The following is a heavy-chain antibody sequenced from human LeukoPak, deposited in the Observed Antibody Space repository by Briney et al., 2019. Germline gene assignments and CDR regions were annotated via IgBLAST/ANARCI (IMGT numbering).Heavy chain of an antibody. CDR1: GFTFSTFW. CDR3: ARSRRADIVVVVADF. Sequence: PGGSLRLSCAASGFTFSTFWMTWVRQVPGKGLEWVANINRDGSQTYYVDSVKGRFTISRDNAQNSLYLQMSSLRAEDTAVYYCARSRRADIVVVVADFWGQGTLVTVSS. V-gene: IGHV3-7*01. D-gene: IGHD2-15*01. J-gene: IGHJ4*02. CDR2: INRDGSQT.